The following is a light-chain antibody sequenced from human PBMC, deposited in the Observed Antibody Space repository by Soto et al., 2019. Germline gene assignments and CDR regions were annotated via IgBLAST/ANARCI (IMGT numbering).Light chain of an antibody. CDR1: QTVRNNY. V-gene: IGKV3-20*01. Sequence: EFVLTQSPGTLSLSPGERATLSCRASQTVRNNYLAWYQQKPGQAPRLLIYDASSKATGIPDRFSGSGSGTDFTLTINRLEPEDFAVYYCQQYGSSLITFGQGTRLEI. CDR3: QQYGSSLIT. J-gene: IGKJ5*01. CDR2: DAS.